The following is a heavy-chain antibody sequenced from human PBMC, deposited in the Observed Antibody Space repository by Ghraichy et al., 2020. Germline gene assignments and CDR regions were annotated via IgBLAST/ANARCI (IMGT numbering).Heavy chain of an antibody. CDR1: GGSISSYY. J-gene: IGHJ4*02. D-gene: IGHD3-3*01. Sequence: SETLSLTCTVSGGSISSYYWSWIRQPPGKGLEWIGYIYTSGSTNYNPSLKSRVTISVDTSKNQFSLKLSSVTAADTAVYYCARMYYDFWCGYLDYWGQGTRVTVSS. CDR2: IYTSGST. V-gene: IGHV4-4*09. CDR3: ARMYYDFWCGYLDY.